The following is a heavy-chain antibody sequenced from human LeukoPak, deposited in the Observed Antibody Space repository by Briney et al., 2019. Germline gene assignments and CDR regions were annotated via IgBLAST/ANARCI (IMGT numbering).Heavy chain of an antibody. J-gene: IGHJ5*02. D-gene: IGHD3-10*01. CDR2: INPGNGNT. CDR3: ARGAKFRSYGSGTYYTSLPFDP. Sequence: GASVKVSCKASGYTFTSYTMHWVRQAPGQRLEWMGWINPGNGNTKYSQEFQGRVTITRDTSASTAYMELSSLRSEDMAVYYCARGAKFRSYGSGTYYTSLPFDPWGQGTLVTVSS. V-gene: IGHV1-3*03. CDR1: GYTFTSYT.